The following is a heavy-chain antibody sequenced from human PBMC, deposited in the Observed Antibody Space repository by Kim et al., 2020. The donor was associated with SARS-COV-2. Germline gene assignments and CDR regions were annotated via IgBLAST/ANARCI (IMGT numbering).Heavy chain of an antibody. Sequence: GGSLRLSCEASTFFFSRSDMTWVRQTPEKGLEWVSVISANGVTTFYADAVKGRFTISRDNSKNTLYLQMNSLRAEDTAIYYCASSVLLPREYWLQGTLVT. V-gene: IGHV3-23*01. CDR2: ISANGVTT. CDR3: ASSVLLPREY. J-gene: IGHJ4*02. CDR1: TFFFSRSD. D-gene: IGHD3-10*01.